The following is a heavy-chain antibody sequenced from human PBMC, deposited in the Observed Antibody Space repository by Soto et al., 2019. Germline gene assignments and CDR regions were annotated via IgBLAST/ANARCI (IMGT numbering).Heavy chain of an antibody. J-gene: IGHJ4*02. D-gene: IGHD5-12*01. CDR3: AGQPVAPGLRYFAS. CDR1: GGSFSGYY. CDR2: INHSGST. V-gene: IGHV4-34*01. Sequence: SETLSLTCAVYGGSFSGYYWSWIRQPPGKGLEWIGEINHSGSTNYNPSLKSRVTISVDTSKNQFSLKLSTVTAADTAVYYCAGQPVAPGLRYFASWGQGTLVPVSS.